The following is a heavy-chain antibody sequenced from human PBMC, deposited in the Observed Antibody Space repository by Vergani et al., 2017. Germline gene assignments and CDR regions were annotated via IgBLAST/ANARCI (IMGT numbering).Heavy chain of an antibody. CDR2: INYVGRT. J-gene: IGHJ2*01. Sequence: QLQLQESGPGLVKPSETLSLICTVSGSSINPSSSFWGWIRQSPGKGLEWIGSINYVGRTYYIPSLQSRGTVFVDTSKHQFSLNLTSVTAADTAVYYWARGRGDNWYFDLWGRGTLVTVSS. CDR1: GSSINPSSSF. CDR3: ARGRGDNWYFDL. V-gene: IGHV4-39*01. D-gene: IGHD3-10*01.